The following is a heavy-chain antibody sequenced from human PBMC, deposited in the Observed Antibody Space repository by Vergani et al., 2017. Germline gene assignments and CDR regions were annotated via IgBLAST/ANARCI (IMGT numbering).Heavy chain of an antibody. CDR2: TWYDGNNK. J-gene: IGHJ5*02. Sequence: QVQLVESGGGVVQPGRSLRPSCAASGFTFNQYGMHWVRQAPGKGLEWVAVTWYDGNNKQYADSVKGRFTISRDNSKSTMYLQMNSLRDEETGVYYCARDLRLLYNRFDPWVQGTLVTVSS. CDR1: GFTFNQYG. V-gene: IGHV3-33*01. CDR3: ARDLRLLYNRFDP. D-gene: IGHD1-14*01.